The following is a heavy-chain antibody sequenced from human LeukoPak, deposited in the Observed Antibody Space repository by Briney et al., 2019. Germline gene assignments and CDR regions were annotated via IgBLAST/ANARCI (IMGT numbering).Heavy chain of an antibody. V-gene: IGHV3-21*01. CDR3: ARGWSRRYCTNGVCQNFDY. CDR2: ISSSSSYI. D-gene: IGHD2-8*01. J-gene: IGHJ4*02. Sequence: GGSLRLSCAASGFTFSSYSMNWVRQAPGKGLEWVSSISSSSSYIYYADSVKGRFTISRDNAKNSLYLQMNSLRAEDTAVYYCARGWSRRYCTNGVCQNFDYWGQGTLVTVSS. CDR1: GFTFSSYS.